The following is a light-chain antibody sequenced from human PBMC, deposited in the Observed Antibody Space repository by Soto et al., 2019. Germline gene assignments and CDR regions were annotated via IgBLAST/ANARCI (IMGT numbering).Light chain of an antibody. V-gene: IGLV1-47*01. CDR3: AAWDDSLRAPV. J-gene: IGLJ2*01. Sequence: QSVLTQPPSASATTGQRITISCFGSSSNIGSNYGYWYQQLPGTAPKLLISRDDERPSGVPDRFSGSKSGTSASLAISGVRSEDEADYFCAAWDDSLRAPVFGGGTKVTVL. CDR2: RDD. CDR1: SSNIGSNY.